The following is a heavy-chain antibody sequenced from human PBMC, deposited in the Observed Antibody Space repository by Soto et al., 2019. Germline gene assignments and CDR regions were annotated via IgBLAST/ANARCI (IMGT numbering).Heavy chain of an antibody. CDR2: IECSDSYT. CDR1: GYTFTNYW. CDR3: ERPRIAATALDY. Sequence: PGESLKISCKGSGYTFTNYWMTWVRQKPGKGLECMGRIECSDSYTNCSPSFQGHVTISADKAITTANLQWSSLKAPNTTIYYCERPRIAATALDYWGQGTRVTVPS. D-gene: IGHD6-13*01. J-gene: IGHJ4*02. V-gene: IGHV5-10-1*01.